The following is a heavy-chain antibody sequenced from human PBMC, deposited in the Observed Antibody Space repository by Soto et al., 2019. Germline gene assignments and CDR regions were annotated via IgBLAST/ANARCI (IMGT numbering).Heavy chain of an antibody. J-gene: IGHJ4*02. CDR3: ARGKSGPIDY. Sequence: GSYMSSRSLTIYYTDSVKGRFTISRDNAKNSLYLQMNSLRSEDTAVYYCARGKSGPIDYWGQGSLVTVSS. V-gene: IGHV3-48*01. D-gene: IGHD3-10*01. CDR2: MSSRSLTI.